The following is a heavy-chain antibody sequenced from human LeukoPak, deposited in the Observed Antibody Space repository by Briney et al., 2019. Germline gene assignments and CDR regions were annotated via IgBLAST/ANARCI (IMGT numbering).Heavy chain of an antibody. Sequence: TGESLKISRKGSGYRFTSNWISWVRQMPGKGLEWMGRIDPSDSYTNYSPSFQGHVTISADKSISTAYLQWSSLKASDTAMYYCARHGIAAAGTPSYYYGMDVWGKGTTVTVSS. CDR3: ARHGIAAAGTPSYYYGMDV. V-gene: IGHV5-10-1*01. D-gene: IGHD6-13*01. CDR2: IDPSDSYT. J-gene: IGHJ6*04. CDR1: GYRFTSNW.